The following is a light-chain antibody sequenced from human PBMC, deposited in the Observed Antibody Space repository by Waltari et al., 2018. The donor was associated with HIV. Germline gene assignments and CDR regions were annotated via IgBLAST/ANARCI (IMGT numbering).Light chain of an antibody. V-gene: IGLV6-57*01. CDR1: GGSITSIY. J-gene: IGLJ3*02. Sequence: NFMLTQPHSVSESPGKTVTISCTRTGGSITSIYVQWYQRRPGGSPTTVIYEDDQRPSGVPGRFSGSIDSSSNSASLTISGLKPEDEADYYCQSSDRNNQVFGGGTKLTVL. CDR3: QSSDRNNQV. CDR2: EDD.